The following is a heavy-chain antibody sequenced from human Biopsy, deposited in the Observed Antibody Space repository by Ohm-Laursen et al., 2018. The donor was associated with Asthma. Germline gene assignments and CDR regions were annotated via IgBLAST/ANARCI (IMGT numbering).Heavy chain of an antibody. CDR1: GSSLTKIS. V-gene: IGHV1-24*01. CDR3: ANSVSFAVWDWFDP. Sequence: GSSVKVSCKVSGSSLTKISMHWVRQAPGKGLEWLGGFDAEDGETIYAQGFEGRVTMMEESFTNTAYLELRSLRSEDTAVYYCANSVSFAVWDWFDPWGQGTLAIVSS. D-gene: IGHD3-16*01. J-gene: IGHJ5*02. CDR2: FDAEDGET.